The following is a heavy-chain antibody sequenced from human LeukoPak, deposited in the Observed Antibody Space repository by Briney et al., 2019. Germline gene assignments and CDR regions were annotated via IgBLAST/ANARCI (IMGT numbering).Heavy chain of an antibody. J-gene: IGHJ4*02. D-gene: IGHD2-21*02. CDR2: ISAYNGNT. V-gene: IGHV1-18*01. CDR1: GFTFTSYG. Sequence: GGSLRLSCAASGFTFTSYGISWVRQAPGQGLEWMGWISAYNGNTNYAQKLQGRVTMTTDTSTSTAYMELRSLRSDDTAVYYCARDPDCGGDCYWGFFDYWGQGTLVTVSS. CDR3: ARDPDCGGDCYWGFFDY.